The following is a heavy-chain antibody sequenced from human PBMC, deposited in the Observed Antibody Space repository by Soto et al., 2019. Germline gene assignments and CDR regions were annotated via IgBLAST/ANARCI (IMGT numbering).Heavy chain of an antibody. J-gene: IGHJ6*02. CDR1: GFIFSSYA. V-gene: IGHV3-30-3*01. CDR3: AREDQGGLLPGYYYNGMDV. CDR2: ISYDGSKK. Sequence: QVQLVESGGGVAQPGRSLRLSCAASGFIFSSYAMNWVRQAPGNGLEWVALISYDGSKKYYADSVNGRFTISRDNPRDTLYLQMNRLRDEDTAVYYCAREDQGGLLPGYYYNGMDVWGQGTTVTVSS. D-gene: IGHD3-16*01.